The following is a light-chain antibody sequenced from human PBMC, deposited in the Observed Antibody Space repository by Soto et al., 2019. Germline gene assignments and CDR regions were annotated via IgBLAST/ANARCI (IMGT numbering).Light chain of an antibody. CDR1: QGLNSY. CDR3: QQLNSYTVN. CDR2: ATS. Sequence: DIQLTQSPSFLSASVGDRVTITCRASQGLNSYFSLYQQKPGKAPNLLLYATSTLQSVFPSRFIGSGSGAEFTLTITSLQPEDIATYYCQQLNSYTVNFGGGTKVEIK. J-gene: IGKJ4*01. V-gene: IGKV1-9*01.